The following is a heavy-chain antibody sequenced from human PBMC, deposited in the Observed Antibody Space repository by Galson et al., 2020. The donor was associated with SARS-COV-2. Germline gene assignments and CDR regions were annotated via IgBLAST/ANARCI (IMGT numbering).Heavy chain of an antibody. CDR3: STLSSGPLDY. V-gene: IGHV3-30*03. J-gene: IGHJ4*02. CDR2: ISYDGSKK. D-gene: IGHD6-19*01. CDR1: GFTFSSYD. Sequence: GGSLRLSCAASGFTFSSYDMHWVRQAPGKGLEWVALISYDGSKKYYGDSVRGRFTISRDNFKNTVFLQMSSLRAEDTAVYYCSTLSSGPLDYWGQGTLVTVSS.